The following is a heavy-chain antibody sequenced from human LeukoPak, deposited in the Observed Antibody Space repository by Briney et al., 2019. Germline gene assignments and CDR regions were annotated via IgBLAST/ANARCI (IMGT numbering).Heavy chain of an antibody. D-gene: IGHD1-14*01. J-gene: IGHJ4*02. V-gene: IGHV4-59*08. Sequence: KSSETLSLTCTVSGASISSYYWSWIRQPPGKGLEWIGYIYYSGSTNYNPSLKGRVAISVDTSKNQFSLKLTSVTAADTAVYYCARRVSNRQNFFDFWGQGTLVTVSS. CDR3: ARRVSNRQNFFDF. CDR2: IYYSGST. CDR1: GASISSYY.